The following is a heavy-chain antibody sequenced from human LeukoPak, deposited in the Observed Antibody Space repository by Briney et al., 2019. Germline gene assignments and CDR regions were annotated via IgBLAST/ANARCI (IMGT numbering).Heavy chain of an antibody. CDR1: GGSISSYY. CDR3: ARHSAVRDGYNAGAFDI. D-gene: IGHD5-24*01. V-gene: IGHV4-4*07. Sequence: SETLSLTCTVPGGSISSYYWSWIRQPAGKGLEWTGRIYTSGSTNYNPSLKSRVTISVDTSKNQFSLKLSSVTAADTAVYYCARHSAVRDGYNAGAFDIWGQGTMVTVSS. J-gene: IGHJ3*02. CDR2: IYTSGST.